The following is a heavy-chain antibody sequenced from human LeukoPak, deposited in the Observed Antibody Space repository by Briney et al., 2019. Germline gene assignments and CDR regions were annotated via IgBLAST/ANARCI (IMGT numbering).Heavy chain of an antibody. J-gene: IGHJ4*02. V-gene: IGHV3-11*01. CDR3: AREVEYYYDSSGYYPFDY. CDR2: FSSSGTI. D-gene: IGHD3-22*01. CDR1: GFTFSDYY. Sequence: PGGSLRLSCAASGFTFSDYYMSWIRQAPGKGLEWLSYFSSSGTIYYADSVKGRFTISRDNAKNSLYLQMNSLRAEDTALYYCAREVEYYYDSSGYYPFDYWGQGTLVTVSS.